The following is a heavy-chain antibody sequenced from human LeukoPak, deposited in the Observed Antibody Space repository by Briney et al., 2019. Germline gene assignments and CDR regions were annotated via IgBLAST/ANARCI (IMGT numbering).Heavy chain of an antibody. D-gene: IGHD6-19*01. CDR3: ARAGVGSGWYLYAFDI. CDR1: GFTFSSYW. J-gene: IGHJ3*02. Sequence: TGGSLRLSCAASGFTFSSYWMHWVRQAPGKGLVWVSRINSDGSSTSYADSVKGRFTISRDNAKNTLYLQMNSLRAEDTAVYYCARAGVGSGWYLYAFDIWGQGTMVTVSS. CDR2: INSDGSST. V-gene: IGHV3-74*01.